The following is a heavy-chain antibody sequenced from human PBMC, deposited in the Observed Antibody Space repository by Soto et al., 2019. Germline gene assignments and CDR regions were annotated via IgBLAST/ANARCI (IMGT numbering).Heavy chain of an antibody. CDR1: GDSLHLGGHY. D-gene: IGHD2-2*01. Sequence: SDTLPLTCAVYGDSLHLGGHYWAWIRKNPGKGLDWIGYIYYTGVTYYNPSLGSRVNIAVDTSKNQFTLELTSVTAADTAVYYCARYGSSTANWLDPWGQGLLVTVSS. V-gene: IGHV4-31*11. CDR3: ARYGSSTANWLDP. CDR2: IYYTGVT. J-gene: IGHJ5*02.